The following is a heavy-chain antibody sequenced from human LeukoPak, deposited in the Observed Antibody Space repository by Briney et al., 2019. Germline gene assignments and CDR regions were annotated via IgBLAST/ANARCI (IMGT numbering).Heavy chain of an antibody. Sequence: SETLSLTCTVSGGSISSYLWSWIRQPPGKGLECTGYIYHSGSTNYNPSLKSRVTISVDTSKNQFSLKLRSVTAADTAGYYCARLPYSSAWTSYWYFDLWGRGTLVTVSS. CDR3: ARLPYSSAWTSYWYFDL. J-gene: IGHJ2*01. V-gene: IGHV4-59*01. CDR2: IYHSGST. D-gene: IGHD6-25*01. CDR1: GGSISSYL.